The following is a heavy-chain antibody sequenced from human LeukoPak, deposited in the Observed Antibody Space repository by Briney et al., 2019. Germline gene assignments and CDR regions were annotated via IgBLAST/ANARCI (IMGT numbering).Heavy chain of an antibody. Sequence: GGSLRLSCSASGFTFSSYSMNWVRQAPGKGLEWVSSISTSSSFIYYADSVKGRFTISRDNAKNSLYLQMNSLRAEDTAVYYCAGSKGELLGPDYWGQGTLATVSS. V-gene: IGHV3-21*01. CDR3: AGSKGELLGPDY. CDR1: GFTFSSYS. J-gene: IGHJ4*02. D-gene: IGHD3-10*01. CDR2: ISTSSSFI.